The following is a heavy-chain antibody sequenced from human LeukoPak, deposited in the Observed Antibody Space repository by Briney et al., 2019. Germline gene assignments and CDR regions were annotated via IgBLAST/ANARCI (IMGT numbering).Heavy chain of an antibody. CDR3: AREGFWYDSSGSPDAFDI. CDR1: GGSISSGGYY. V-gene: IGHV4-61*08. J-gene: IGHJ3*02. CDR2: IYYSGST. D-gene: IGHD3-22*01. Sequence: SETLSLTCTVSGGSISSGGYYWSWIRQPPGKGLEWIGYIYYSGSTNYNPSLKSRVTISVDTSKNQFSLKLSSVTAADTAVYYCAREGFWYDSSGSPDAFDIWGQGTMVTVSS.